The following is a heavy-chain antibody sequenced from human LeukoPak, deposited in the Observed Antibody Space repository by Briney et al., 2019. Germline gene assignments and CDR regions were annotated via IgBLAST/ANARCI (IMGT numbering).Heavy chain of an antibody. D-gene: IGHD3-16*01. V-gene: IGHV3-48*03. CDR3: ARDHNWGFDY. J-gene: IGHJ4*02. CDR1: GFIFSSYE. CDR2: ITDSGGNK. Sequence: PGGSLRLSCAASGFIFSSYEMNWVRQAPGKGLEWVSYITDSGGNKYYADSVKGRFTISRDNAKNSLYLQVSSLRDEDTGIYYCARDHNWGFDYWGQGTLVTVSS.